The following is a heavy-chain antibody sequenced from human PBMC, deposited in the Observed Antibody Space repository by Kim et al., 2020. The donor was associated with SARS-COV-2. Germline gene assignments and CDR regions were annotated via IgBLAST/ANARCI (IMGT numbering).Heavy chain of an antibody. V-gene: IGHV4-34*01. CDR3: ARAPYYYDISGYSYDYY. CDR2: INHSGST. J-gene: IGHJ6*03. CDR1: GGSFSGYY. Sequence: SETLSLTCAVYGGSFSGYYWSWIRQPPGKGLEWIGEINHSGSTNYNPSLKSRVTISVDTSKNQFSLKLSSVTAADTAVYYCARAPYYYDISGYSYDYY. D-gene: IGHD3-22*01.